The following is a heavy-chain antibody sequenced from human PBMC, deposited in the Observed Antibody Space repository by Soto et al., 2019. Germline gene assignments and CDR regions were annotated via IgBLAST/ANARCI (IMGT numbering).Heavy chain of an antibody. Sequence: QVQLQESGPGLVKPSETLSLTCTVSGGSISPYYWSWIRRPPGKELEWIGYIYYSGSVNYNPSLRSRVTISVDPSKTQFSLNRHSVTAADAAVYYCARHVTMGATTGFFYYGMEVWGQGTRVTVSS. CDR3: ARHVTMGATTGFFYYGMEV. V-gene: IGHV4-59*08. CDR1: GGSISPYY. CDR2: IYYSGSV. D-gene: IGHD1-26*01. J-gene: IGHJ6*02.